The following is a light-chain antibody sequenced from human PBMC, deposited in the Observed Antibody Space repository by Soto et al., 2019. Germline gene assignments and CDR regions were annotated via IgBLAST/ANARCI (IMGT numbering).Light chain of an antibody. V-gene: IGLV2-14*01. Sequence: QSALTQPASVSGSPGQSITISCTGSSSDVGGYNYVSWYQHHPGKAPKLMIYEVNNRPSGVSNRFSGSKSGKTASLTISGLQAEDDADYYCSSYASSSSVVFGGSVVFGGGTKLTVL. CDR2: EVN. CDR1: SSDVGGYNY. J-gene: IGLJ2*01. CDR3: SSYASSSSVVFGGSVV.